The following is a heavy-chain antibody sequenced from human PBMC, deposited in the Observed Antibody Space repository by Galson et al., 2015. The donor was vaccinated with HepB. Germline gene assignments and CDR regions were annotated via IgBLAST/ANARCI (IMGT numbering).Heavy chain of an antibody. CDR3: ARVEMATKPFDY. V-gene: IGHV1-2*06. Sequence: SVKVSCKASGYTFTGYFMHWVRQAPGQGLEWMGRINPNSGGTNYAQKFQGRVTMTRDTSIRIAYMELSRLRSDDTAVYYCARVEMATKPFDYWGQGTLVTVSS. J-gene: IGHJ4*02. CDR2: INPNSGGT. CDR1: GYTFTGYF. D-gene: IGHD5-24*01.